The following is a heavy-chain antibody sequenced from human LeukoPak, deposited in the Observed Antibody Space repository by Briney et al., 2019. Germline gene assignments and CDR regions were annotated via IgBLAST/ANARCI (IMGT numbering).Heavy chain of an antibody. D-gene: IGHD5-12*01. Sequence: SGGSLRLSCAASGFTFSSYGMHWVRQAPGKGLEWVAVISYDGGNKYYADSVKGRFTISRDSSKNTVYLQMNSLRAEDTAVYYCARDLYSGYDGGPIDYWGQGSLVTVSS. CDR1: GFTFSSYG. J-gene: IGHJ4*02. V-gene: IGHV3-30*03. CDR3: ARDLYSGYDGGPIDY. CDR2: ISYDGGNK.